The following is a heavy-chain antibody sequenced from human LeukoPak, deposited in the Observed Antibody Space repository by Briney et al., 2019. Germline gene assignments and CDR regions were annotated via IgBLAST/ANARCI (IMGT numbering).Heavy chain of an antibody. J-gene: IGHJ4*02. CDR2: IYRSGST. Sequence: PSETLSLTCTVSGGSISSGGYYWSWIRQPPGKGLEWIGYIYRSGSTYYNPSLKSRVTISVDRSKNQFSLKLSSVTAADTAVYYCARVNGIEVPAAMRIFDYWGQGTLVTVSS. CDR3: ARVNGIEVPAAMRIFDY. D-gene: IGHD2-2*01. CDR1: GGSISSGGYY. V-gene: IGHV4-30-2*01.